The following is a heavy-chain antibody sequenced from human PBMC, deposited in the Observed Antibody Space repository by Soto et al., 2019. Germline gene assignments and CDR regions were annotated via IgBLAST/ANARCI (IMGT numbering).Heavy chain of an antibody. CDR3: ARSIVVVTALDY. D-gene: IGHD2-21*02. V-gene: IGHV1-3*01. CDR1: WYTFTSYA. J-gene: IGHJ4*02. Sequence: ASVKVSCKASWYTFTSYAMHWVRQAPGQRLEWMGWINAGNGNTKYSQKFQGRVTITRDTSASTAYMELSSLRSEDTAVYYCARSIVVVTALDYWGQGTLVTVSS. CDR2: INAGNGNT.